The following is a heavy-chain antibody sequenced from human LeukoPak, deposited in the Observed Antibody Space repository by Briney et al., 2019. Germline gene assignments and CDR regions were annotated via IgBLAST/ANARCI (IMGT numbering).Heavy chain of an antibody. CDR3: ARLRYFDWSPYYFDY. CDR1: GVSISSGGYY. V-gene: IGHV4-31*03. Sequence: SETLSLTCTVSGVSISSGGYYWRWIRQHPGKGLEWIGYIYYSGSTYYNPSLKSRVTISVDTSKNQFSLKLSSVTAADTAVYYCARLRYFDWSPYYFDYWGQGTLVTVSS. CDR2: IYYSGST. D-gene: IGHD3-9*01. J-gene: IGHJ4*02.